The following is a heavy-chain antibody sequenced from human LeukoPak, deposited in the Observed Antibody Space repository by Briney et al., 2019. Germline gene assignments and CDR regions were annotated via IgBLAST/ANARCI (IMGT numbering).Heavy chain of an antibody. CDR2: IYYSGST. D-gene: IGHD6-19*01. Sequence: SETLSLTCTVSGGSISSYYWSWIRQPPGKGLEWIGYIYYSGSTNYNPSLKSRVTISVDTSKNQFSLKLSSVTAADTAVYYCARRDSGGWYFDYWGQGTLVTVSS. CDR1: GGSISSYY. J-gene: IGHJ4*02. V-gene: IGHV4-59*12. CDR3: ARRDSGGWYFDY.